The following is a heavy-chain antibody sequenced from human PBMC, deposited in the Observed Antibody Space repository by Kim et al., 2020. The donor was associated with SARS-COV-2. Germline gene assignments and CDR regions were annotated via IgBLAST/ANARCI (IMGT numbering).Heavy chain of an antibody. CDR1: GYTFTSYG. CDR3: ARDGTDCELGHYPCLFYYYYGMDV. V-gene: IGHV1-18*04. CDR2: ISAYNGNT. J-gene: IGHJ6*02. Sequence: ASVKVSCKASGYTFTSYGISWVRQAPGQGLEWMGWISAYNGNTNYAQKLQGRVTMTTDTSTSTAYMELRSLRSDDTAVYYCARDGTDCELGHYPCLFYYYYGMDVWGQGTTVTVSS. D-gene: IGHD7-27*01.